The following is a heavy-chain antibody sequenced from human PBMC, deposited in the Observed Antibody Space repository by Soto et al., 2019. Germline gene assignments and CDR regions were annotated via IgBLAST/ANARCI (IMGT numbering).Heavy chain of an antibody. J-gene: IGHJ5*02. V-gene: IGHV4-61*01. D-gene: IGHD3-3*01. CDR2: SSYSGST. CDR1: GDSVSRGTYY. CDR3: ARQKSGLEFYNYFDP. Sequence: QVQLQESGPGLVKPSETLSLTCSVSGDSVSRGTYYWSWIRQSPERGLEWIAYSSYSGSTSYNHSFKSRATISVDTSKNQFALRLRSLTAEDTAVYYCARQKSGLEFYNYFDPWGPGTLVTVSS.